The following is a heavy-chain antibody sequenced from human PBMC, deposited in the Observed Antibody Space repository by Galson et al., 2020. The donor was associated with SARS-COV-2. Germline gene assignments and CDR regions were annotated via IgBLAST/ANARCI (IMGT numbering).Heavy chain of an antibody. CDR2: IYHSGST. J-gene: IGHJ4*02. V-gene: IGHV4-38-2*01. CDR3: ARPVLYGPEFDY. Sequence: SETLSLTCAVSGYSISSGYYWGWIRQPPGKGLEWIGSIYHSGSTYYNPSLKSRVTISVDTSKNQFSLKLSSVTAADTAVYYCARPVLYGPEFDYWGQGTLVTVSS. D-gene: IGHD3-10*01. CDR1: GYSISSGYY.